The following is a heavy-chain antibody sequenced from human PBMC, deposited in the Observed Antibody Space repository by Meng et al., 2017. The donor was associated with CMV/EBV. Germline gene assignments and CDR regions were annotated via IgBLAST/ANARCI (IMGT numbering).Heavy chain of an antibody. CDR2: IIPIFGTA. V-gene: IGHV1-69*13. CDR1: GGTFSSYA. CDR3: ARSYYDSSGYLGFDP. Sequence: QGQLVQSGGEVKNPGASVKVSCKASGGTFSSYAISWVRQAPGQGLEWMGGIIPIFGTANYAQKFQGRVTITADESTSTAYMELSSLRSEDTAVYYCARSYYDSSGYLGFDPWGQGTLVTVSS. D-gene: IGHD3-22*01. J-gene: IGHJ5*02.